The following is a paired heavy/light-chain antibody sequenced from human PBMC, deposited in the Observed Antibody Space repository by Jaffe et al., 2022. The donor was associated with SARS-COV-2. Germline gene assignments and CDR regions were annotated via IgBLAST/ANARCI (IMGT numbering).Light chain of an antibody. CDR2: RNN. Sequence: QAGLTQPPSVSRDLRQTATVTCTGDSNNVGNQGAAWLQQHQGHPPKLLSYRNNNRPSGISERFSASTSGDTASLTISGLQPEDEADYYCSAWDSSLSEYVFGTGTKVTVL. CDR1: SNNVGNQG. CDR3: SAWDSSLSEYV. V-gene: IGLV10-54*04. J-gene: IGLJ1*01.
Heavy chain of an antibody. CDR2: IDSSGSNT. Sequence: EVQLVESGGALVQPGGSLRLSCAVSGFTFNNLEMNWVRQPPGQGLEWVSYIDSSGSNTHYANSVRGRFTISRDNAKNSLYLQMKSLRADDTAIYYCVTDGLGLLDFDYWGQGTLVTVSS. CDR3: VTDGLGLLDFDY. J-gene: IGHJ4*02. V-gene: IGHV3-48*03. CDR1: GFTFNNLE. D-gene: IGHD3-16*01.